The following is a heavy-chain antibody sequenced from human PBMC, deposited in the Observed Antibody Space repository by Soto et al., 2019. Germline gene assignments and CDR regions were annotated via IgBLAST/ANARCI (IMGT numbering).Heavy chain of an antibody. V-gene: IGHV1-69*13. J-gene: IGHJ4*02. CDR1: GGTFSSYS. CDR2: IIPIFGTA. CDR3: ARDSPTYSSGYYWYFDY. Sequence: SVKVSCKASGGTFSSYSISWVRQAPGQGLEWMGGIIPIFGTANYAQKFQGRVTITADESTSTAYMELSSLRSEDTAVYYCARDSPTYSSGYYWYFDYWGQGTLVTVSS. D-gene: IGHD3-22*01.